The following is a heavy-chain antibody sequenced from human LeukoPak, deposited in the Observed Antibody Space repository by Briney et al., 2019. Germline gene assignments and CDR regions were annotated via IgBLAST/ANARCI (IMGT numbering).Heavy chain of an antibody. CDR3: AKVWDSSSWPDAFDI. CDR2: ISGSGDST. J-gene: IGHJ3*02. CDR1: GFTFSSYA. Sequence: GGSLRLSCAASGFTFSSYAMSWVRQAPGKGLEWVSAISGSGDSTYYADSVKGRFTISRDNSKNTLYLQMNSLRAEDTAVYYCAKVWDSSSWPDAFDIWGQGTMVTVSS. D-gene: IGHD6-13*01. V-gene: IGHV3-23*01.